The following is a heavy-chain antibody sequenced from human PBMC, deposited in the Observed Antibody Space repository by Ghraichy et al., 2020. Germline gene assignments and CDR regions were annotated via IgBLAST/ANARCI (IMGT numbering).Heavy chain of an antibody. Sequence: LSLTCAASGFTVSSNYMSWVRQAPGKGLEWVSVIYSGGSTYYADSVKGRFTISRDNSKNTLYLQMNSLRAVDTAVYYCARTGEWELPGAFDIWGQGTMVTVSS. V-gene: IGHV3-53*01. CDR3: ARTGEWELPGAFDI. CDR2: IYSGGST. D-gene: IGHD1-26*01. CDR1: GFTVSSNY. J-gene: IGHJ3*02.